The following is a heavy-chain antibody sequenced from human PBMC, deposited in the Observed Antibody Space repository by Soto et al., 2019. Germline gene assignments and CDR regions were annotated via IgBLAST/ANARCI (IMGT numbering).Heavy chain of an antibody. Sequence: HSETLSLTCTVSGRSISIYSWSWIRQPPGKGLEWIGYIYYSGSTNYNPSLKSRVTISVDTSKNQYSLKLSSVTAADTAVYYCARQQWELLRAWFDPWGQGTLVKVSS. CDR1: GRSISIYS. CDR2: IYYSGST. J-gene: IGHJ5*02. CDR3: ARQQWELLRAWFDP. D-gene: IGHD1-26*01. V-gene: IGHV4-59*08.